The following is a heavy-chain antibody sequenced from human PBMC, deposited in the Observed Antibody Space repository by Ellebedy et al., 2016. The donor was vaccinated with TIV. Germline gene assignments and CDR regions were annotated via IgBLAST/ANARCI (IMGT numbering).Heavy chain of an antibody. Sequence: PGGSLRLSCSASGYSFTSYWIGWVRKMPGKGLEWMGVIYPGFSDIEYGPSFQGQVTISADVSINTAYLQWSSLTASDTAMYFCARGLPDAFDDWGQGTLVTVSS. J-gene: IGHJ4*02. CDR1: GYSFTSYW. CDR3: ARGLPDAFDD. V-gene: IGHV5-51*01. D-gene: IGHD2-21*01. CDR2: IYPGFSDI.